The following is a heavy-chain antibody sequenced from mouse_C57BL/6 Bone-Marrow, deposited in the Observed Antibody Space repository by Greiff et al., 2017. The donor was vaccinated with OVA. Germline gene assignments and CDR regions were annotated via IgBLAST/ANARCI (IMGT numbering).Heavy chain of an antibody. J-gene: IGHJ1*03. D-gene: IGHD1-1*01. Sequence: EVQLVESGGGLVQSGRSLRLSCATSGFTFSDFYMEWVRQAPGKGLEWIAASRNKANDYTTEYSASVKGRFIVSRDTSHSILYLQMNALRAEDTAIYYCARDPYYYCGSTRGVPYWYFDVWGTGTTVTVSS. CDR1: GFTFSDFY. CDR2: SRNKANDYTT. V-gene: IGHV7-1*01. CDR3: ARDPYYYCGSTRGVPYWYFDV.